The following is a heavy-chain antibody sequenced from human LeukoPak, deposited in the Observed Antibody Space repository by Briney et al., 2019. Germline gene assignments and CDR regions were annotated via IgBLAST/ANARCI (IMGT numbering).Heavy chain of an antibody. V-gene: IGHV1-18*01. J-gene: IGHJ4*02. CDR1: GYTFTSYD. CDR2: INPNSGGT. CDR3: ARAACSGGSCYDY. D-gene: IGHD2-15*01. Sequence: ASVKVSCKASGYTFTSYDINWVRQAPGQGLEWMGWINPNSGGTNYAQKFQGRVIMTTDTSTSTAYMELRSLRSDDTAVYCCARAACSGGSCYDYWGQGTLVTVSS.